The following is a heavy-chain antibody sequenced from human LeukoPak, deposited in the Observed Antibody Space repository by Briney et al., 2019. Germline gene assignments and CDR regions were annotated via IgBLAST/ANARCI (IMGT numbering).Heavy chain of an antibody. Sequence: GASVKVSCKASGYTFTGYYMHWVRQAPGQGLEWMGWINPNSGGTNYAQKFQDRVTMTRDTSISTAYMELSRLRSDDTAVYYCARDQNYYDSSGYYGIDCWGQGTLVTASS. CDR2: INPNSGGT. CDR3: ARDQNYYDSSGYYGIDC. J-gene: IGHJ4*02. D-gene: IGHD3-22*01. V-gene: IGHV1-2*02. CDR1: GYTFTGYY.